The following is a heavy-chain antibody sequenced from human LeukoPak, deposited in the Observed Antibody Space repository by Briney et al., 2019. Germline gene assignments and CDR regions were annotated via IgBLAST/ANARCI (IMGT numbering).Heavy chain of an antibody. Sequence: ASVKVSCKASGGTFSSYAISWVRQAPGQGREWMGRIIPIFGRANYARKFQGRVTITADKSTSTAYMELSSLRSEDTAVYYCADLTTVTTEDYYYGMDVWGQGTTVSVSS. J-gene: IGHJ6*02. V-gene: IGHV1-69*04. D-gene: IGHD4-17*01. CDR2: IIPIFGRA. CDR1: GGTFSSYA. CDR3: ADLTTVTTEDYYYGMDV.